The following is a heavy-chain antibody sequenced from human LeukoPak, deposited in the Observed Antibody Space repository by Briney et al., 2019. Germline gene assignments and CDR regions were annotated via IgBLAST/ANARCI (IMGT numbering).Heavy chain of an antibody. D-gene: IGHD3-22*01. V-gene: IGHV3-30*18. CDR2: ISYDGSNK. CDR1: GFTFSSYG. CDR3: AKDQGPYYYDSSGYPAFDY. J-gene: IGHJ4*02. Sequence: GRSLRLSCAASGFTFSSYGMHWVRQARGKGLEWVAVISYDGSNKYYADSVKGRFTISRDNSKNTLYLQMNSLRAEDTAVYYCAKDQGPYYYDSSGYPAFDYWGQGTLVSVSS.